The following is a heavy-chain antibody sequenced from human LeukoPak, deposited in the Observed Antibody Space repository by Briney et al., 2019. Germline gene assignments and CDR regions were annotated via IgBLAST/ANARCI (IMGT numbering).Heavy chain of an antibody. D-gene: IGHD2-21*01. CDR2: IKQDGSEK. CDR3: ARYCGGDCYGMDV. Sequence: GGSLRLSCAASGFTFSSYWMNWARQAPGKGLEWVANIKQDGSEKDYVDSVKGRFTISRDNPRNSLHLQMNSLRAEDTAVYYCARYCGGDCYGMDVWGQGTTVTVSS. V-gene: IGHV3-7*01. J-gene: IGHJ6*02. CDR1: GFTFSSYW.